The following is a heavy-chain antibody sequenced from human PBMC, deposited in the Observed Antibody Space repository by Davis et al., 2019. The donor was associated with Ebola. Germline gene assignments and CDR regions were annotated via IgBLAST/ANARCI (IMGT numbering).Heavy chain of an antibody. CDR2: IKQDGSEK. Sequence: GGSLRLSCAASGFTFSSYWMSLVRQAPGKGLEWVANIKQDGSEKYYVDSVKGRFTISRDNAKNSLYLQMNSLRAEDTAVYYCARSEGTIVLMVYAMSFDYWGQGTLVTVSS. J-gene: IGHJ4*02. CDR3: ARSEGTIVLMVYAMSFDY. CDR1: GFTFSSYW. V-gene: IGHV3-7*01. D-gene: IGHD2-8*01.